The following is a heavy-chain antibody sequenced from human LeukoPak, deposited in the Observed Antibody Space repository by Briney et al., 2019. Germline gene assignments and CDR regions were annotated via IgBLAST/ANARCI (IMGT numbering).Heavy chain of an antibody. V-gene: IGHV3-30-3*01. Sequence: GGSLRLSCAASGFTFSSYAMHWVRQAPGKGLEWVAVISYDGSNKYYADSVKGRFTISRDNSKNTLYLQMNSLRAEDTAVYYCASAAVAGYIDYWGQGTLVAVSS. CDR3: ASAAVAGYIDY. CDR1: GFTFSSYA. D-gene: IGHD6-19*01. J-gene: IGHJ4*02. CDR2: ISYDGSNK.